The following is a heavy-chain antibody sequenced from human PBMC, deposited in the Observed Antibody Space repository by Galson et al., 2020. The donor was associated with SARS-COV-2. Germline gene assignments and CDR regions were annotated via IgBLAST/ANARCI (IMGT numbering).Heavy chain of an antibody. CDR2: ISASNGNT. CDR1: GYTFTSYG. Sequence: ASVKVSCKASGYTFTSYGISWVRQAPGQGLEWMGWISASNGNTDYAQMLQGRVTMTTDTSTSTAYMEVRSLKSDDTAVYYCARGGLELPQFYYYGMDVWGQGTTVTVSS. V-gene: IGHV1-18*01. J-gene: IGHJ6*02. CDR3: ARGGLELPQFYYYGMDV. D-gene: IGHD1-7*01.